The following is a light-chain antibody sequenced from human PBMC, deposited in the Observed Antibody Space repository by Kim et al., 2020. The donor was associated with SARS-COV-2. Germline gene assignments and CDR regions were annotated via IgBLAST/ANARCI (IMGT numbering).Light chain of an antibody. Sequence: EIVLTQSPATLSLSPGERATLSCRASQSVSSYLVWYQQQPGQAPRLLIYDASNRATGIPARFSGSGSGTDFTLTISSLESEDFAVYYCQQRSNWPLTFGGGTKVDI. CDR2: DAS. CDR3: QQRSNWPLT. CDR1: QSVSSY. J-gene: IGKJ4*01. V-gene: IGKV3-11*01.